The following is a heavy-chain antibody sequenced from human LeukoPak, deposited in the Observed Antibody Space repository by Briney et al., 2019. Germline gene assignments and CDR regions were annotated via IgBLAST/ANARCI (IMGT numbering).Heavy chain of an antibody. CDR1: GFDFSSYG. V-gene: IGHV3-23*01. CDR3: AKDGSALWFGELSSYFDY. CDR2: IGGSGGIT. J-gene: IGHJ4*02. Sequence: GGSLRLSCAISGFDFSSYGMNWVRQAPGKGLEWVSHIGGSGGITHYADSVKGRFTISRDNFKNTLYLQMNSLRAEDTAIYYCAKDGSALWFGELSSYFDYWGRGTLVTVSS. D-gene: IGHD3-10*01.